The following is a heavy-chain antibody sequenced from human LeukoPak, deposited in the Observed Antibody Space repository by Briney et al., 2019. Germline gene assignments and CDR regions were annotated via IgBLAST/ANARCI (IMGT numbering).Heavy chain of an antibody. CDR2: IIPILGTA. Sequence: SVKVSCKASVGTFRSNAISWLRPARGQGPEWMGRIIPILGTAEYAEKFQGRVTISADKSTNTAYMELSSLKSEDTALDYCARGKEFVGHFESWGQGTRVTVSS. CDR1: VGTFRSNA. CDR3: ARGKEFVGHFES. J-gene: IGHJ4*02. D-gene: IGHD2-15*01. V-gene: IGHV1-69*04.